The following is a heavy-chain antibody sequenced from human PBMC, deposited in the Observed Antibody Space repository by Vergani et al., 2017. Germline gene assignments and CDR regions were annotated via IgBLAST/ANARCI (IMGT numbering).Heavy chain of an antibody. CDR3: AKVGRSEVAGTFGAFDI. Sequence: VQLVESGGGVVQPGRSLRLSCEASGFSFPGYAMSWVRQAPGKGLEWVSTLSASDRRTHYADSVKGRFTISRDNSKNTLFLHMNSLRPEDTAVYYCAKVGRSEVAGTFGAFDIWGQGTMVTVSS. CDR2: LSASDRRT. D-gene: IGHD6-19*01. V-gene: IGHV3-23*04. CDR1: GFSFPGYA. J-gene: IGHJ3*02.